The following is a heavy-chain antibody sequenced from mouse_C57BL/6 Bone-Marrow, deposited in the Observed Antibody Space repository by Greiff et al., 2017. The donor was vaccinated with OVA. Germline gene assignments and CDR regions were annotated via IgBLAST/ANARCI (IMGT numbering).Heavy chain of an antibody. Sequence: QVQLQQPGAELVMPGASVKLSCKASGYTFTEYTIHWVKQRSGQGLEWIGWFYPGSGSIKYNEKFKDKATLTADKSSSTVYMELSRLTSEDTAVYFCARHEDEEGKWLLLDYWGQGTTLTVSS. CDR2: FYPGSGSI. J-gene: IGHJ2*01. V-gene: IGHV1-62-2*01. CDR3: ARHEDEEGKWLLLDY. CDR1: GYTFTEYT. D-gene: IGHD2-3*01.